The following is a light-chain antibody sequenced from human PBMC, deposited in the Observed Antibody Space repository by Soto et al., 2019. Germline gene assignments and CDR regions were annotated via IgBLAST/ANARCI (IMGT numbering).Light chain of an antibody. V-gene: IGKV3-15*01. Sequence: ETVMTRSPATLSASPGETSPLSGRASRSVSSNVAWYHQKPGQAHRLLIYGASTRAAGLPARFSGSGSGTEFTLTISSLQSEEFAVYYCKQYDKWPITVGQGTRLEIK. CDR1: RSVSSN. CDR2: GAS. J-gene: IGKJ5*01. CDR3: KQYDKWPIT.